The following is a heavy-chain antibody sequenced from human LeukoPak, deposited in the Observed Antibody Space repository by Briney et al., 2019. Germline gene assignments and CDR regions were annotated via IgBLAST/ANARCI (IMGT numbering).Heavy chain of an antibody. D-gene: IGHD5-12*01. J-gene: IGHJ5*02. CDR1: GYIFTDYH. CDR2: INPNSGGT. V-gene: IGHV1-2*02. CDR3: ARDRVATAPNNWFDP. Sequence: ASVKVSCKASGYIFTDYHMHWVRQAPGQGLEWMGWINPNSGGTNYPQKFQGRVTMTRDTSISTAYMELSRLKSDDTAVYYCARDRVATAPNNWFDPWGQGTLVTVSS.